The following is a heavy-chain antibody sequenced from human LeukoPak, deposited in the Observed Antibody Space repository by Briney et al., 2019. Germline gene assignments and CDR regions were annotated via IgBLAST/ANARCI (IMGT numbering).Heavy chain of an antibody. Sequence: SETLSLTCTVSGGSISSGGYYWSWIRQHPGKGLEWIGYIYYSGSTYYNPSLKSRVTISVDTSKNQFSLKLSSVTAADTAVYYCARSPPGYYYDSSGYYYFDYWGQGTLVTVSS. CDR2: IYYSGST. CDR1: GGSISSGGYY. D-gene: IGHD3-22*01. J-gene: IGHJ4*02. CDR3: ARSPPGYYYDSSGYYYFDY. V-gene: IGHV4-31*03.